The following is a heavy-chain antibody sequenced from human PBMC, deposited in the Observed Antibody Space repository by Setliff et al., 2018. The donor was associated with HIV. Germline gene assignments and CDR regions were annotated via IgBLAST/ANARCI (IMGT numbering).Heavy chain of an antibody. V-gene: IGHV1-69*13. CDR1: GGTFSSYA. D-gene: IGHD3-16*02. CDR3: ARARRYDYDWGNYRLDAFDM. Sequence: SVKVSCKASGGTFSSYAISWVRQAPGQGLEWMGGIIPIFGTTEYRQKFQDRVTITADENTGTAYMELSSLRSEDTAVYYCARARRYDYDWGNYRLDAFDMWGQGTMVTVSS. CDR2: IIPIFGTT. J-gene: IGHJ3*02.